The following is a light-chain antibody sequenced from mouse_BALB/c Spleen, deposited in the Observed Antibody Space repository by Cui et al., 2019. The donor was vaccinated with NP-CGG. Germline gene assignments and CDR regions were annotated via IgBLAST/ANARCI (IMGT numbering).Light chain of an antibody. CDR1: TGVVTTSNY. Sequence: QAVVTPESALTTSPGETVTLTCRSSTGVVTTSNYANWVQEKPDHLFTGLIGGTNNRPPGVPARFSGSLIGGKAALTITGAQTEDEAIYFCALWYSNHWVFGGGTKLTVL. CDR2: GTN. J-gene: IGLJ1*01. V-gene: IGLV1*01. CDR3: ALWYSNHWV.